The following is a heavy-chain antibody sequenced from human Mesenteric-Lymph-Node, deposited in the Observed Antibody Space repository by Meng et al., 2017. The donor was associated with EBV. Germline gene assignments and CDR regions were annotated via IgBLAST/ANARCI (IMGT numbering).Heavy chain of an antibody. Sequence: GTRLVKASDPLSLPVTCSCPSTKNFYWSWIRQPPGKGVEFIGYFFYSGNTNYNPSLKSRVTISVDTSKNQFSLKLTSVTAADTAVYYCARAEAFTIFGVVTAWFDRWGQGTLVTVSS. J-gene: IGHJ5*02. CDR3: ARAEAFTIFGVVTAWFDR. CDR2: FFYSGNT. V-gene: IGHV4-59*01. CDR1: CPSTKNFY. D-gene: IGHD3-3*01.